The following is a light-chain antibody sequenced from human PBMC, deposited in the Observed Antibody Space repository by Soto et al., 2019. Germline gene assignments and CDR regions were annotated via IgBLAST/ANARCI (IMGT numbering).Light chain of an antibody. J-gene: IGLJ2*01. CDR1: SSNIGAGYD. V-gene: IGLV1-40*01. CDR3: QSYDSSLSSSV. CDR2: GNS. Sequence: QPVLTQPPSVSGAPGQRVTISCTGSSSNIGAGYDVHWYQQLPGTAPKLLIYGNSNRPSGVPDRFSGSKSGTSASLAITGLQAEDEADYYCQSYDSSLSSSVFGGGTKVTVL.